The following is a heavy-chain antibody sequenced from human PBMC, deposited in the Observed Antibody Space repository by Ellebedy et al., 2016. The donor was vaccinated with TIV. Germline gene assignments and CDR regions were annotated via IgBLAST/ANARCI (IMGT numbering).Heavy chain of an antibody. V-gene: IGHV3-21*01. CDR3: ARLEGAWAA. CDR2: ISSSSSYI. CDR1: GFTFSSYS. D-gene: IGHD3-3*01. J-gene: IGHJ5*02. Sequence: GESLKISXAASGFTFSSYSMNWVRQAPGKGLEWVSSISSSSSYIYYADSVKGRFTISRDNAKNSLYLQMNSLRAEDTAVYYCARLEGAWAAWGQGTLVTVSS.